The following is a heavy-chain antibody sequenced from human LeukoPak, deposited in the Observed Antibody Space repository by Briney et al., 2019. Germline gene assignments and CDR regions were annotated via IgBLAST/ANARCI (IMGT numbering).Heavy chain of an antibody. V-gene: IGHV3-33*01. CDR3: ARELPPLEKYYFDY. CDR1: GFTFRSYG. CDR2: IWYDGSNK. D-gene: IGHD3-3*01. J-gene: IGHJ4*02. Sequence: GGSLRLSCAASGFTFRSYGMHWVRQAPGKGLQWVAVIWYDGSNKYYADSVKCRFTISRDNSKNTLSLQMNSLRAEDTAVYYCARELPPLEKYYFDYWGQGTLVTVSS.